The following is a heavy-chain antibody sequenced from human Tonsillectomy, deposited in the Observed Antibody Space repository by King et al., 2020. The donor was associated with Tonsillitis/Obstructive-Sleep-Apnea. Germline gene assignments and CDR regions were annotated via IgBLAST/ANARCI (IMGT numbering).Heavy chain of an antibody. D-gene: IGHD1-1*01. Sequence: VQLVESGGGLVKPGGSLRLSCAASGFTFSSYSMNWVRQAPGKGLEWVSSISSSSSYIYYADSVKGRFTISRDNAKNSLYLQMNSLRAEDTAVYYCARENAFQCQLPTSYYYYMDVWGKGTTVTVSS. CDR2: ISSSSSYI. CDR1: GFTFSSYS. J-gene: IGHJ6*03. CDR3: ARENAFQCQLPTSYYYYMDV. V-gene: IGHV3-21*01.